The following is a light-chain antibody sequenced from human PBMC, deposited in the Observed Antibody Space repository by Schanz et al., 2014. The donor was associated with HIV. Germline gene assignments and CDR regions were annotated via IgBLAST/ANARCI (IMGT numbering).Light chain of an antibody. J-gene: IGKJ1*01. Sequence: EIVLTQSPGSLSLSPGGRATLSCGASQRLSSSYLAWYQQKRDQPPRLVIYATSTRAAGIPDRFSGTGSGTDFTLIINRLEPEDFAVYYCQQYGSSPPWTFGQGTKVEIK. V-gene: IGKV3-20*01. CDR1: QRLSSSY. CDR2: ATS. CDR3: QQYGSSPPWT.